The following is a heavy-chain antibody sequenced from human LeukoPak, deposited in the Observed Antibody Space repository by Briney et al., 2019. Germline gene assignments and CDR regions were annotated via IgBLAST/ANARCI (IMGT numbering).Heavy chain of an antibody. V-gene: IGHV4-61*08. J-gene: IGHJ4*02. CDR1: GGSVGSAGYY. CDR3: ARTQSQSGSYRYYFGY. D-gene: IGHD1-26*01. Sequence: SETLSLTCSVSGGSVGSAGYYWSWIRQPPGGGLEWIGYIYYIRNTNYNPSLKSRVTMSLDPSQSEFSLRLNSVTAADTAVYYCARTQSQSGSYRYYFGYWGQGTLVTVSS. CDR2: IYYIRNT.